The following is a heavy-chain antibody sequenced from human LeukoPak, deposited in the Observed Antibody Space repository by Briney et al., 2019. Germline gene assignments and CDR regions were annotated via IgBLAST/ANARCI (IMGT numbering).Heavy chain of an antibody. J-gene: IGHJ4*02. CDR2: VYPGDSDT. D-gene: IGHD2-2*01. CDR3: ARPSTAANDY. V-gene: IGHV5-51*01. CDR1: GYSFTSSW. Sequence: GESLKISCKGSGYSFTSSWIGWVRQMPGKGLEWMGIVYPGDSDTRYSPSFQGQVTISADKSISTAYLQWSSLKASDTGMYYCARPSTAANDYWGQGTLVTVSS.